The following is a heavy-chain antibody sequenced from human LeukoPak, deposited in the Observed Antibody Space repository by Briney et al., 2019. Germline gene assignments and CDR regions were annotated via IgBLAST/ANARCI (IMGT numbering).Heavy chain of an antibody. Sequence: ASVKVSCKASGYTFTSHYMHWVRQAPGQGLEWMGITNPSGGSTSYAQKFQGRVTMTRDTSTSTVYMELSSLRSEDTAVYYCARARWYHPLDYWGQGTLVTVSS. CDR1: GYTFTSHY. J-gene: IGHJ4*02. CDR2: TNPSGGST. D-gene: IGHD2-15*01. CDR3: ARARWYHPLDY. V-gene: IGHV1-46*03.